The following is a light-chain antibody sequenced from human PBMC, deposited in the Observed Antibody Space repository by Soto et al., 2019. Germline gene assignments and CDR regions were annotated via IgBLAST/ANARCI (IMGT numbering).Light chain of an antibody. V-gene: IGLV2-14*01. CDR2: DVS. J-gene: IGLJ2*01. Sequence: QLVLTQPASVSGSPGQSITISCTGTSSDVGGYNYVSWYQQHPGKAPKPMIYDVSNRPSGVSDRFSGSKSGNTASLTISGLQAEDEADYYCSSYTSSSTHVVFGGGTKVTVL. CDR3: SSYTSSSTHVV. CDR1: SSDVGGYNY.